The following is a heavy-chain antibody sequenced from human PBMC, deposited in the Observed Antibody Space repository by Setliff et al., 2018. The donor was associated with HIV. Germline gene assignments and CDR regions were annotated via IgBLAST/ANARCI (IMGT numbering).Heavy chain of an antibody. CDR1: GASITSGIYY. CDR2: VYFSGST. V-gene: IGHV4-61*02. Sequence: SETLSLTCSVSGASITSGIYYWAWIRQPAGKGLEFIGRVYFSGSTNYIPSLKSRVTISLDTSKNRFSLTLRSVTAADTAVYDCARGFGSLDPWGTGTLVTVCS. CDR3: ARGFGSLDP. D-gene: IGHD1-26*01. J-gene: IGHJ5*02.